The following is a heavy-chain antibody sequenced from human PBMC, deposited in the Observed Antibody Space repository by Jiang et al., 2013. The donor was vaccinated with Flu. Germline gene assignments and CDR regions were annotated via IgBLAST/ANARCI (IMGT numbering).Heavy chain of an antibody. CDR1: GDSMSSHY. CDR2: IYYNGGT. D-gene: IGHD1-26*01. V-gene: IGHV4-59*11. CDR3: ARGPKIVGPTAGAFDY. J-gene: IGHJ4*02. Sequence: PGLVKPSETLSLTCTVSGDSMSSHYWSWIRQPPGKGLEWIGYIYYNGGTNYIPSLKSRVTLSVDTSKNQFSLSLTSVTAADTAVYYCARGPKIVGPTAGAFDYWGQGSLVTVSS.